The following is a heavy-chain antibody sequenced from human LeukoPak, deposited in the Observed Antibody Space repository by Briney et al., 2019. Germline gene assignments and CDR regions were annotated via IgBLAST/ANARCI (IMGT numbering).Heavy chain of an antibody. Sequence: PSETLSLTCTVSGGSISSYYWSWIRRPPGKGLQWIGYIYYSGSTNYNPSLKSRVTISVDTSKNQFSLKLSSVTAADTAVYYCARGFIMVRGVMSFLFDYWGQGTLVTVSS. J-gene: IGHJ4*02. D-gene: IGHD3-10*01. CDR1: GGSISSYY. CDR2: IYYSGST. CDR3: ARGFIMVRGVMSFLFDY. V-gene: IGHV4-59*01.